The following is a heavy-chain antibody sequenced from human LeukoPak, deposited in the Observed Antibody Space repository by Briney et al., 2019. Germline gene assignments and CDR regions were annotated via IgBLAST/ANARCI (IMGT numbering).Heavy chain of an antibody. J-gene: IGHJ5*02. D-gene: IGHD2-15*01. CDR3: ARAPRYCSGGSCEFWFDP. Sequence: ASVKVSCKASGYTFTSYDINWVRQATGQGLEWMGWMNPNSGNTGYAQKFQGRVTITRNTSISTAYMELSSLRSEDTAVYYCARAPRYCSGGSCEFWFDPWGQGTLVTVSS. CDR2: MNPNSGNT. CDR1: GYTFTSYD. V-gene: IGHV1-8*03.